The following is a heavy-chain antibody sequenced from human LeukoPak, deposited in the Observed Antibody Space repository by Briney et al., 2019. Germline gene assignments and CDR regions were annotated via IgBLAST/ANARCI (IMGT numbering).Heavy chain of an antibody. Sequence: SQTLSLTCAISGDSVSNNSAIWIWIRQSPSRGLQWLGRTYYRSKWYNDYAVSVKSRITLNVDTSKNQFSLQLNPVTPEDTAVYYCARSSNLHYFDYWGQGTQVTVSS. J-gene: IGHJ4*02. CDR1: GDSVSNNSAI. V-gene: IGHV6-1*01. CDR2: TYYRSKWYN. CDR3: ARSSNLHYFDY.